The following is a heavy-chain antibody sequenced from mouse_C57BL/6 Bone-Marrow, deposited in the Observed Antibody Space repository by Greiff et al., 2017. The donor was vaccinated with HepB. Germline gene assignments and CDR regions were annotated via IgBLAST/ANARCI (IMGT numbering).Heavy chain of an antibody. CDR2: INPSNGGT. D-gene: IGHD1-1*01. V-gene: IGHV1-53*01. CDR1: GYTFTSYW. CDR3: ARSGTTVVAAEGYAMDY. Sequence: QVQLQQPGTELVKPGASVKLSCKASGYTFTSYWMHWVKQRPGQGLEWIGNINPSNGGTNYNEKFKSKATLTVDKSSSTAYMQLSSLTSEDSAVYYCARSGTTVVAAEGYAMDYWGQGTSVTVSS. J-gene: IGHJ4*01.